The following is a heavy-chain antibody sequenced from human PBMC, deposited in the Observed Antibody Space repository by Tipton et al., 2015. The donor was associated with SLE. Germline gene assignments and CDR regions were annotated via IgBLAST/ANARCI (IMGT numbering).Heavy chain of an antibody. D-gene: IGHD2-21*01. V-gene: IGHV4-4*07. CDR2: IYASGST. Sequence: GLVKPSETLSLTCTVSDGSVSDYYWTWIRQPAGEGLEWIGRIYASGSTNYNPSLRSRAAMSVDTSKSHFSLKLTSVTAADTAVYYCARVSHVVDYFDSWGQGTLVTVSS. CDR1: DGSVSDYY. CDR3: ARVSHVVDYFDS. J-gene: IGHJ4*02.